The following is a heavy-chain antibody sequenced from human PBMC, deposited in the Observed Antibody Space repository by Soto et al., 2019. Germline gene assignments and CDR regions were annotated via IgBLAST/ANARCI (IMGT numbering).Heavy chain of an antibody. CDR3: ARARTYYFGSGLDS. CDR1: GYTLTSKA. J-gene: IGHJ4*02. V-gene: IGHV1-3*01. D-gene: IGHD3-10*01. Sequence: QVQLVQSGAEVKKPGASVTVSRKASGYTLTSKAMHWVRQAPGQRLEWMGWINAATGDTNYSEKFQGRVTISRDTSANTTSMELSSLRSEDTAVYYCARARTYYFGSGLDSWGQGTLVTVSS. CDR2: INAATGDT.